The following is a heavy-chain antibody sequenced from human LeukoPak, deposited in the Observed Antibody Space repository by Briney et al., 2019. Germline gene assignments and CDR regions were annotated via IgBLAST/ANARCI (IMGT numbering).Heavy chain of an antibody. V-gene: IGHV4-4*08. CDR2: IHASGNT. J-gene: IGHJ4*02. Sequence: PSETLSLTCTVSGGSISSYYWSWIRQSPGKGLEWIGYIHASGNTNLNPSLKSRFTISVDTSKNQFSLKLSSVTAADTAVYYCATKLRRGYSAGYFDYWGQGTLVTVSS. D-gene: IGHD5-18*01. CDR3: ATKLRRGYSAGYFDY. CDR1: GGSISSYY.